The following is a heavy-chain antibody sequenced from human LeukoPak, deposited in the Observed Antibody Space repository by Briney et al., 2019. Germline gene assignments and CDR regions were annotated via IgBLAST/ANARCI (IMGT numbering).Heavy chain of an antibody. CDR1: GGTFSSYA. CDR3: ARVLAYCSSTSCHDY. Sequence: SVKVSCKASGGTFSSYAISWVRQAPGQGLEWMGRIIPILGIANYAQKFQGRVTITADTSTSTAYMELRSLRSDDTAVYYCARVLAYCSSTSCHDYWGQGTLVTVYS. CDR2: IIPILGIA. D-gene: IGHD2-2*01. V-gene: IGHV1-69*04. J-gene: IGHJ4*02.